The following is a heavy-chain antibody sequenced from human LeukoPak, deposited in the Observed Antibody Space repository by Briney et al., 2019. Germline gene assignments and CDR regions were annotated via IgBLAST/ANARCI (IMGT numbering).Heavy chain of an antibody. CDR1: GFTFSSYS. J-gene: IGHJ4*02. CDR3: VKDLGSNWFLPHDY. V-gene: IGHV3-30*18. CDR2: VSYDGSNR. D-gene: IGHD6-13*01. Sequence: GGSLRLSCAASGFTFSSYSMNWVRQAPGKGLEWVAVVSYDGSNRYYADSVKGRFTISRDNSKNTLYLQMNSLRVEDTAVYHCVKDLGSNWFLPHDYWGQGTLVTVSS.